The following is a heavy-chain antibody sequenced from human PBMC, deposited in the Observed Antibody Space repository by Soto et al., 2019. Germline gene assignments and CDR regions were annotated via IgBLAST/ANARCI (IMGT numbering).Heavy chain of an antibody. Sequence: QVQLVQSGAEVKKPGASVKVSCKASGYTFTSYYMHWVRQAPGQGLEWMGIINPSGGSTSYPQKFQGRVTMPRDTSTSTVYMELSSLRSEDTAVYYCARGITFGGVIVTWGQGTLVTVSS. D-gene: IGHD3-16*02. CDR2: INPSGGST. J-gene: IGHJ5*02. CDR3: ARGITFGGVIVT. CDR1: GYTFTSYY. V-gene: IGHV1-46*03.